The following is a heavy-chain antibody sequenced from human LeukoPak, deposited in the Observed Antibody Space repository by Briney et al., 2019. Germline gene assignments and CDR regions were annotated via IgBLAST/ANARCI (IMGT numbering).Heavy chain of an antibody. Sequence: PSETLSLTCAVYGGSFSGYYWSRIRQPPGKGLEWIGEINHSGSTNYNPSLKSRVTISVDTSKNQFPLKLSSVTAADTAVYYCARGRNYYGSGSYYDYWGQGTLVTVSS. CDR1: GGSFSGYY. CDR2: INHSGST. CDR3: ARGRNYYGSGSYYDY. J-gene: IGHJ4*02. V-gene: IGHV4-34*01. D-gene: IGHD3-10*01.